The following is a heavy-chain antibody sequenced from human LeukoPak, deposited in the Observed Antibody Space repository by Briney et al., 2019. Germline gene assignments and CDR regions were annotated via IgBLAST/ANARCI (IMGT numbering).Heavy chain of an antibody. CDR1: VYNFRNYG. J-gene: IGHJ3*02. CDR2: ITAGNGNT. D-gene: IGHD5-18*01. V-gene: IGHV1-18*01. Sequence: ASVTLSCTASVYNFRNYGIGWVRQAPRQGLEWMGWITAGNGNTNYAQKVQGRVTMTTDTSTSTAYMELRSLRSDDTAVYFCARDSARGYSYGYNAFDIWGQGTMVTVSS. CDR3: ARDSARGYSYGYNAFDI.